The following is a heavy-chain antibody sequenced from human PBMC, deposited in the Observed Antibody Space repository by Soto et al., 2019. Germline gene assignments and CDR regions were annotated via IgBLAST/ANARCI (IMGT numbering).Heavy chain of an antibody. CDR3: ARLIPGGPKSHYHGMDV. CDR1: GFTFSSYA. Sequence: HPGGSLRLSCAASGFTFSSYAMDWVRQGPGKGLEWLGIISYDGTTQYYADSVQGRFTISRDNSKNTLYLQMNSLRPEDTSTYYCARLIPGGPKSHYHGMDVWGLGTTVTVSS. CDR2: ISYDGTTQ. D-gene: IGHD2-21*01. J-gene: IGHJ6*02. V-gene: IGHV3-30-3*01.